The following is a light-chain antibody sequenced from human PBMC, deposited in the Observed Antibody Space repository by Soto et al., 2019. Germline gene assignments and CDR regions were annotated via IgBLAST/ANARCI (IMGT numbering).Light chain of an antibody. CDR3: QQYNNWLWT. CDR2: DAS. V-gene: IGKV3-15*01. CDR1: QSVSSS. Sequence: EIVLAQSPVPLAFSSGERGTLSCSASQSVSSSLAWYQQKPGQPPRLLIYDASTRATGVPARFSGSGSGTEFTLTITSLQSEDFAVYYCQQYNNWLWTFGQGTKVDI. J-gene: IGKJ1*01.